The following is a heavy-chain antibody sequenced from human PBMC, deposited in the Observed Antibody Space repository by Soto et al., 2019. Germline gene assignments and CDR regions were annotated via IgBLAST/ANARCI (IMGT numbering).Heavy chain of an antibody. V-gene: IGHV1-18*01. Sequence: GASVKVSCKASGYTFTSYGISWVRQAPGQGLEWMGWISAYNGNTNYAQKLQGRVTMTTDTSTSTAYMELRSLRSDDTAVYYCARTKTGYSSSWYFTNLPKNWFDPWGQGTLVTVSS. D-gene: IGHD6-13*01. CDR1: GYTFTSYG. CDR2: ISAYNGNT. CDR3: ARTKTGYSSSWYFTNLPKNWFDP. J-gene: IGHJ5*02.